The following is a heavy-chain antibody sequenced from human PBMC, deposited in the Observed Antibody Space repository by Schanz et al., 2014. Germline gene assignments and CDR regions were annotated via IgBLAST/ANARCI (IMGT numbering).Heavy chain of an antibody. CDR3: AKRNHDMQSLPLDY. Sequence: EVQLLESGGGLVQPGGSLRISCAASGFTFSGYAMSWVRQAPGKGLEWVSSIVGGGGRTYYADSVKGRFTISRDNSKNTVYLQMNSLRGEDTAVYYCAKRNHDMQSLPLDYWGQGTLVIVSS. J-gene: IGHJ4*02. CDR2: IVGGGGRT. CDR1: GFTFSGYA. D-gene: IGHD3-9*01. V-gene: IGHV3-23*01.